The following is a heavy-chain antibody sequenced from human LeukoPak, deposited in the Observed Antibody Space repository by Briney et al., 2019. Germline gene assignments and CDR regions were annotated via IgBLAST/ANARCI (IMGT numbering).Heavy chain of an antibody. Sequence: ASVKVSCKASGYTFTGYYMHWVRQAPGQGLEWMGWINPNSGGTNYAQKLQGRVTMTTDTSTSTAYMELRSLRSDDTAVYYCARDNSSSWYVIGYYYYYMDVWGKGTTVTISS. J-gene: IGHJ6*03. V-gene: IGHV1-2*02. CDR2: INPNSGGT. D-gene: IGHD6-13*01. CDR1: GYTFTGYY. CDR3: ARDNSSSWYVIGYYYYYMDV.